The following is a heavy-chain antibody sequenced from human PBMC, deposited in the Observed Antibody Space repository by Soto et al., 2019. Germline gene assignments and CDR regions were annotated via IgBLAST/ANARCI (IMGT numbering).Heavy chain of an antibody. V-gene: IGHV4-34*01. J-gene: IGHJ6*02. CDR1: GGSFSGYY. Sequence: SETLSLTCAVYGGSFSGYYWSWIRQPPGKGLERIGEINHSGSTNYNPSLKSRVTISVDTSKNQFSLKLSSVTAADTAVYYCARLMAETTYYYYYGMDVWGQGTTVTVSS. CDR2: INHSGST. D-gene: IGHD1-7*01. CDR3: ARLMAETTYYYYYGMDV.